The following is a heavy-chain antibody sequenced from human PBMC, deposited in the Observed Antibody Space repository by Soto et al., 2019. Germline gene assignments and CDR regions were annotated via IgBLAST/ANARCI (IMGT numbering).Heavy chain of an antibody. CDR1: GYTFTNFG. CDR2: ISAYNGNT. CDR3: ARGGTPIDY. Sequence: QVQLVQSGAEVKKPGASVKVSCKASGYTFTNFGISWVRQAPGQGLEWMGWISAYNGNTNYAQSFQGRVTMTTDTSTSTAYMELRSLGSYATAVYHRARGGTPIDYWGQGTLVTVSS. D-gene: IGHD3-16*01. V-gene: IGHV1-18*01. J-gene: IGHJ4*02.